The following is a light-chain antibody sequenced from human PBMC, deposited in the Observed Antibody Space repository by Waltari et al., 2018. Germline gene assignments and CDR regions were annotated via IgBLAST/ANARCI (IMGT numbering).Light chain of an antibody. CDR2: WAS. CDR1: QNLLSSSNNNNY. Sequence: DIVMTQSQDSLAVSLGERATINCKSSQNLLSSSNNNNYLAWYQQKPGQPPNMLIYWASTRQSGVPDRFSGSWSGANFTLTISSRHAEDVAVYYCQQYYSTPQTFGQGTKVEIK. V-gene: IGKV4-1*01. J-gene: IGKJ1*01. CDR3: QQYYSTPQT.